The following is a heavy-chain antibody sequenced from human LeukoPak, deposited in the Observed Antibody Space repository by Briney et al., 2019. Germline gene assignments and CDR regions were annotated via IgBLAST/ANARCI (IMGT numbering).Heavy chain of an antibody. CDR1: GFTFSSYG. Sequence: GGSLRLSCAASGFTFSSYGMHWVRQAPGKGLEWVAFTRYDGSDKYYVDSVKGRFTISRDNSKNTLYLQMNSLRAEHTAMYFCAKDRHVWGYSYGQTFDYWGQGTLVIVSS. D-gene: IGHD5-18*01. J-gene: IGHJ4*02. CDR3: AKDRHVWGYSYGQTFDY. V-gene: IGHV3-30*02. CDR2: TRYDGSDK.